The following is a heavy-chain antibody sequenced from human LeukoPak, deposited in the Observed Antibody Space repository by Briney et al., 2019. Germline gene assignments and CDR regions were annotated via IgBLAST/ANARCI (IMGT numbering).Heavy chain of an antibody. V-gene: IGHV4-30-4*01. CDR3: ARWSSYQERYGDYGGDY. Sequence: PSETLSLTCTVSGGSISSGDYYWSWIRQPPGKGLEWIGYIYYSGSTYYNPSLKSRVTISVDTSKNQFSLKLSSVTAADTAVYYCARWSSYQERYGDYGGDYWGQGTLVTVSS. CDR1: GGSISSGDYY. D-gene: IGHD4-17*01. J-gene: IGHJ4*02. CDR2: IYYSGST.